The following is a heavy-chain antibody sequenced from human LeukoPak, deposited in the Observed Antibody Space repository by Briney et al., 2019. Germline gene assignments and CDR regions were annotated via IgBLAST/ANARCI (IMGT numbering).Heavy chain of an antibody. CDR3: ARVFRVGATTVLDY. J-gene: IGHJ4*02. CDR2: ISAYNGNT. Sequence: ASVKVSCKASGYTFTSYGISWVRQAPGQGLEWMGWISAYNGNTNYAQRLQGRVTMTTDTSTNTAYMELRSLRSDDTAVYYCARVFRVGATTVLDYWGQGTLVTVSS. V-gene: IGHV1-18*01. CDR1: GYTFTSYG. D-gene: IGHD1-26*01.